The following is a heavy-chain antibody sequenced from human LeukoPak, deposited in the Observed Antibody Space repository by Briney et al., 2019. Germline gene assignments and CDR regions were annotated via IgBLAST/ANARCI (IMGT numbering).Heavy chain of an antibody. Sequence: SETLSLTCAVYGGSFSGYYWSWIRQPPGKGLEWIGEINHSGSTNYNPSLKSRVTISVDTSKNQFSLKLSSVTAADTAVYYCARPRGAVGQAWFDPWGKGTLDTVSS. V-gene: IGHV4-34*01. D-gene: IGHD3-16*01. CDR1: GGSFSGYY. CDR3: ARPRGAVGQAWFDP. J-gene: IGHJ5*02. CDR2: INHSGST.